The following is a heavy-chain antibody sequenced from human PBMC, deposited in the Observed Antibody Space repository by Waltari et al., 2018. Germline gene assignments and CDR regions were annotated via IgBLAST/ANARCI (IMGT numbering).Heavy chain of an antibody. V-gene: IGHV4-34*01. Sequence: QVQLQQWGAGLLKPSETLSLTCAVYGGSFSGYYWSWIRQPPGKGLEWIGEINHSGSTNYNPSLKSRVTISVDTSKNQFSLKLSSVTAADTAVYYCASLKGYDSSGYTQDYYYGMDVWGQGP. CDR1: GGSFSGYY. D-gene: IGHD3-22*01. CDR3: ASLKGYDSSGYTQDYYYGMDV. CDR2: INHSGST. J-gene: IGHJ6*02.